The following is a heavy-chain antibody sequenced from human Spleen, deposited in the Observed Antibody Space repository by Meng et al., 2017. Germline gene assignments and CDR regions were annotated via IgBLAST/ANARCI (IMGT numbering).Heavy chain of an antibody. CDR2: ISGGGGST. CDR3: AKALPSACCGGDCQGY. CDR1: GFTFSSYS. V-gene: IGHV3-23*01. Sequence: GESLKISCAASGFTFSSYSMNWVRQAPGKGLEWVSAISGGGGSTYYADSVKGRFTISTDNSKNTLYLQMNSLRAEDTAVYYCAKALPSACCGGDCQGYWGQGTLVTVSS. J-gene: IGHJ4*02. D-gene: IGHD2-21*02.